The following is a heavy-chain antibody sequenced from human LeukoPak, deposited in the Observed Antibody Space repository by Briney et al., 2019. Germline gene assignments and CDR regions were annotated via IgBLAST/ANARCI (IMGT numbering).Heavy chain of an antibody. CDR1: GGTFSSYS. CDR3: ARVADTAMVQYYFDY. J-gene: IGHJ4*02. V-gene: IGHV1-69*04. CDR2: IIPILGIA. Sequence: GASVKVSCKASGGTFSSYSISWVRQAPGQGLEWMGRIIPILGIANYAQKFQGRVTITADKSTSTAYMELSSLRSEDTAVYYCARVADTAMVQYYFDYWGQGTLVTVSS. D-gene: IGHD5-18*01.